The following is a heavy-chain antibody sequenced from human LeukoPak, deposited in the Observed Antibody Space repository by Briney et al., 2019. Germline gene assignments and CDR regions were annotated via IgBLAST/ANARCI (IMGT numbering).Heavy chain of an antibody. Sequence: GGSLRLSCAASGFTFSSYSMNWVRQAPGKGLEWVSYISSSSSYIYYADSVKGRFTISRDNAKNSLYLQMNSLRAEDTAVYYCARQGITGTIDYWGQGTLVTVSS. V-gene: IGHV3-21*05. CDR1: GFTFSSYS. CDR3: ARQGITGTIDY. D-gene: IGHD1-7*01. CDR2: ISSSSSYI. J-gene: IGHJ4*02.